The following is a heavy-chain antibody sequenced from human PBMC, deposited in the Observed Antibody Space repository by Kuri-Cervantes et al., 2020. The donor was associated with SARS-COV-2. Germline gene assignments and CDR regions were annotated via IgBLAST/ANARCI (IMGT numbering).Heavy chain of an antibody. J-gene: IGHJ4*02. CDR1: GFTFSSYA. D-gene: IGHD6-19*01. V-gene: IGHV3-30*18. CDR2: ISYDGSNK. CDR3: AKAIPKEQWLIQY. Sequence: GESLKISCAASGFTFSSYAMSWVRQAPGKGLEWVAVISYDGSNKYYADSVKGRFTISRDNSKNTLYLQMNSLRAEDTAVYYCAKAIPKEQWLIQYWGQGTLVTVSS.